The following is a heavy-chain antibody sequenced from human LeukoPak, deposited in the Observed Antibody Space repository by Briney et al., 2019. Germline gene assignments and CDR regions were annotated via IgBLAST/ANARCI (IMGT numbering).Heavy chain of an antibody. CDR3: ARGYSSSWYYWFDP. V-gene: IGHV1-3*03. D-gene: IGHD6-13*01. Sequence: ASVKVSCKASGYTFTSYAMHWVRQAPGQRLEWMGWINAGNGNTKYSQEFQGRVTITRDTSASTAYMELSSLRSEDMAVYYCARGYSSSWYYWFDPWGQGTLVTVSS. CDR2: INAGNGNT. J-gene: IGHJ5*02. CDR1: GYTFTSYA.